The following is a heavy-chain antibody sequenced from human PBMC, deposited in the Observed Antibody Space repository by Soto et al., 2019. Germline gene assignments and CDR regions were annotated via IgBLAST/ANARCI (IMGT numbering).Heavy chain of an antibody. CDR2: IYYSGST. CDR1: GGSVSSGFYY. D-gene: IGHD2-2*01. Sequence: SETLSLTCTVSGGSVSSGFYYWSWIRQPPGKGLEWIGNIYYSGSTNYNPSLKSRVTISVDTSKNQFSLNLNSVTAADTAVYYCARRPAPALYFFDYWRQGTLVTVSS. CDR3: ARRPAPALYFFDY. J-gene: IGHJ4*02. V-gene: IGHV4-61*01.